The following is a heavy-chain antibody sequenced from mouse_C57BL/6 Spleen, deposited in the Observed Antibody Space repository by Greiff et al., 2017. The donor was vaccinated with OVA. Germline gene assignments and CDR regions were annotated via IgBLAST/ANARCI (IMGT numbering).Heavy chain of an antibody. CDR2: INYDGSST. Sequence: EVNLVESEGGLVQPGSSMKLSCTASGFTFSDYYMAWVRQVPEKGLEWVANINYDGSSTYYLDSLKSRFIISRDNAKNILYLQMSSLKSEDTATYYCARGWLPYYFDYWGQGTTLTVSS. V-gene: IGHV5-16*01. J-gene: IGHJ2*01. CDR1: GFTFSDYY. D-gene: IGHD2-2*01. CDR3: ARGWLPYYFDY.